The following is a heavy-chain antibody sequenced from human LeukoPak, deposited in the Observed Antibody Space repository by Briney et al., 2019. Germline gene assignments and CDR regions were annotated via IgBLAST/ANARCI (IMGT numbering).Heavy chain of an antibody. J-gene: IGHJ4*02. D-gene: IGHD2-21*02. CDR3: ARDLGAYCGGDCPFDY. Sequence: ASVKVSCKASGYTFTGYYMHWVRQAPGQGLEWMGWVNPNSGGTNYAQKFQGRVTMTRDTSISTAYMELSRLRSDDTAVYYCARDLGAYCGGDCPFDYWGQGTLVTVSS. CDR1: GYTFTGYY. V-gene: IGHV1-2*02. CDR2: VNPNSGGT.